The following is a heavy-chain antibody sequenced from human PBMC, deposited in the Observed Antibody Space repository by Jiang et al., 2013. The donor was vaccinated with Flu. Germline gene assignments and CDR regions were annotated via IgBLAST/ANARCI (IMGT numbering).Heavy chain of an antibody. V-gene: IGHV5-51*01. CDR3: TRRLSGTYEKFDY. J-gene: IGHJ4*02. D-gene: IGHD1-26*01. Sequence: GAEVKKPGESLKISCKGSGYRFSSYWIAWVRQMPGKGLEWMGIIYPGDSDTRYSPSFQGQVTISADKSISTAYLQWSSLKASDTAIYYCTRRLSGTYEKFDYWGQGTLVTVSS. CDR2: IYPGDSDT. CDR1: GYRFSSYW.